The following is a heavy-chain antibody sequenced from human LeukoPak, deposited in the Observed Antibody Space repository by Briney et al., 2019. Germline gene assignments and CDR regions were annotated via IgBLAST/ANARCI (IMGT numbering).Heavy chain of an antibody. CDR2: INPNSGGT. J-gene: IGHJ6*02. CDR1: GYTFTGYY. CDR3: ARGNIVVVPAAYNHYYYGMDV. V-gene: IGHV1-2*02. Sequence: GASVKVSCKASGYTFTGYYMHWVRQAPGQGLEWMGRINPNSGGTNYAQKFQGRVTITADKSTSTAYMELSSLRSEDTAVYYCARGNIVVVPAAYNHYYYGMDVWGQGTTVTVSS. D-gene: IGHD2-2*01.